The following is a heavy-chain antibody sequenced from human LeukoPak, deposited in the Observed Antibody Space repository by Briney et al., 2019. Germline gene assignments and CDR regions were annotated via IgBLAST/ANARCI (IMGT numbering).Heavy chain of an antibody. D-gene: IGHD3-22*01. V-gene: IGHV1-69*04. CDR1: GGTSSSYA. J-gene: IGHJ4*02. Sequence: SVKVSCKASGGTSSSYAISWVRQAPGQGLEWMGRIIPILGIANYAQKFQGRVTITADKSTSTAYMELSSLRSEDTAVYYCARAAPYYYDSSGYSPGDYWGQGTLVTVSS. CDR3: ARAAPYYYDSSGYSPGDY. CDR2: IIPILGIA.